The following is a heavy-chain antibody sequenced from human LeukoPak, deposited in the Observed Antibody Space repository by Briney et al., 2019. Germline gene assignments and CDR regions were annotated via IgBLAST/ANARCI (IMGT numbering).Heavy chain of an antibody. D-gene: IGHD6-13*01. CDR1: GFTFSSYE. Sequence: GGSLRLSCAASGFTFSSYEMNWVRQAPAKGLEWVSYISSTGNTIYYADSVKGRFTISRDDATNSVSLQMNSLRADDTAVYYCARRGSSSRYYFDYWGQGTPATVSS. CDR3: ARRGSSSRYYFDY. J-gene: IGHJ4*02. CDR2: ISSTGNTI. V-gene: IGHV3-48*03.